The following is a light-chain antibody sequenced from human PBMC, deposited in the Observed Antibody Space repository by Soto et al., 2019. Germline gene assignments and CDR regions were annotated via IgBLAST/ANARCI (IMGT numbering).Light chain of an antibody. Sequence: DIQMTQSPSSLSASVGDRVTITCQASQDISNYLNWYQQKPGKAPKLLIYDASNLETGVPSRFSGSGSGTDFIFPISSLQPEDIATYYFQQYDNLPYTFGQGTKLEIK. CDR2: DAS. CDR1: QDISNY. V-gene: IGKV1-33*01. CDR3: QQYDNLPYT. J-gene: IGKJ2*01.